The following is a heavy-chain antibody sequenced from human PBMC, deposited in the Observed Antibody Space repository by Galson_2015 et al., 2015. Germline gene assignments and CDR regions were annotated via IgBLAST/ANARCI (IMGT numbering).Heavy chain of an antibody. J-gene: IGHJ6*03. CDR1: GFTFSSYT. CDR3: ARDGFYHYMDV. V-gene: IGHV3-74*01. Sequence: SLRLSCAASGFTFSSYTMNWVRQAPGKGLVWVSRINSDGSSTIYADSVKGRFTVSRDNAKNTLYLEMNSLRAEDTAVYYCARDGFYHYMDVWGKGTTVTVSS. CDR2: INSDGSST.